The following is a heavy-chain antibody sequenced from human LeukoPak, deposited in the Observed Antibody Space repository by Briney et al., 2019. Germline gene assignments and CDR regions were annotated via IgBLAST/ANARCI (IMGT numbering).Heavy chain of an antibody. J-gene: IGHJ3*02. D-gene: IGHD3-10*01. V-gene: IGHV5-51*01. Sequence: KVSCKASGYTFTSYGISWVRQAPGQGLEWMGIIYPGDSDTRYSPSFEGQVTISADKSISTAYLQWSSLKASDTAMYYCARQRRYYGSGSYYNPLDAFDIWGQGTMVTVSS. CDR3: ARQRRYYGSGSYYNPLDAFDI. CDR1: GYTFTSYG. CDR2: IYPGDSDT.